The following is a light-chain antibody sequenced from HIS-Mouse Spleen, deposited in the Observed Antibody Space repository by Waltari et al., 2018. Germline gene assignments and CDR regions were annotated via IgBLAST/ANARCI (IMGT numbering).Light chain of an antibody. CDR1: ALPKKY. CDR2: EDS. Sequence: SYELTQPPSVSVSPGQTARITCSGDALPKKYAYWYQQKSGQAPVLVIYEDSKRPSGIPGRFSGSSSWTMATFTISGAQVEDEADYYCYSTDSSGNHRVFGGGTKLTVL. CDR3: YSTDSSGNHRV. J-gene: IGLJ2*01. V-gene: IGLV3-10*01.